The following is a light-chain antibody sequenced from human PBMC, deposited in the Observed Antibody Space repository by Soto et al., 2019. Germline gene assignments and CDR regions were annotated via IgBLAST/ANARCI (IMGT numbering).Light chain of an antibody. CDR3: QHYGSSPRT. J-gene: IGKJ1*01. V-gene: IGKV3-20*01. CDR1: QGVSGSY. CDR2: GAS. Sequence: EIVLTQSPGTLSLSPGERATLSCRASQGVSGSYLAWYQQKPGQAPRLLIYGASSRATGIPNRFSGSESGTDFTLTISRLQAEDFAVYYWQHYGSSPRTFGQGTKVEIK.